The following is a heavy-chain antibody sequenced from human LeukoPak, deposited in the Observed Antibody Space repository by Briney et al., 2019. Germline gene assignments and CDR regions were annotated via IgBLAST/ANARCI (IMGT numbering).Heavy chain of an antibody. D-gene: IGHD3-10*01. CDR1: GFTFSSYA. J-gene: IGHJ4*02. V-gene: IGHV3-23*01. CDR3: AKTQTYYYGSGTPYYFDY. CDR2: ISGSGGST. Sequence: GGSLRLSCAASGFTFSSYAMSWVRQAPGKGLEWVSAISGSGGSTYYADPVKGRFTISRDNSKNTLYLQMNSLRAEDTAVYYCAKTQTYYYGSGTPYYFDYWGQGTLVTVSS.